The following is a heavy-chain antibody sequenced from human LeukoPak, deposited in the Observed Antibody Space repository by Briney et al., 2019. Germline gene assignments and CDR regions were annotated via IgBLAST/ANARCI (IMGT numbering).Heavy chain of an antibody. CDR2: IRYDGSNK. J-gene: IGHJ6*03. CDR3: AKDRGSSWYVDYYYMDV. Sequence: PGGSLRLSCAASGFTFSSYGMHWVGQAPGKGLEGVAFIRYDGSNKYYADSVKGRFTISRDNSKNTLYLQMNSLRAEDTAVSYCAKDRGSSWYVDYYYMDVWGKGTTVTVSS. D-gene: IGHD6-13*01. V-gene: IGHV3-30*02. CDR1: GFTFSSYG.